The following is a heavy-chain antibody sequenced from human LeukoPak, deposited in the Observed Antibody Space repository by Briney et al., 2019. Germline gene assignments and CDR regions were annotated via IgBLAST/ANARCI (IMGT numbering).Heavy chain of an antibody. CDR1: GGSFSGYY. J-gene: IGHJ4*02. CDR3: ARRQPYYYDSSGYYTF. Sequence: SETLSLTCAVYGGSFSGYYWSWIRQPPGKGLEWIGEINHSGSTNYNPSLKSRVTISVDTSKNQFSLKLSSVTAADTAVYYCARRQPYYYDSSGYYTFWGQGTLATVSS. D-gene: IGHD3-22*01. V-gene: IGHV4-34*01. CDR2: INHSGST.